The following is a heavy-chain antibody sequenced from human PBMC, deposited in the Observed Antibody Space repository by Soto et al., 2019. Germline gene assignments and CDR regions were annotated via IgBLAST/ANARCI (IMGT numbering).Heavy chain of an antibody. D-gene: IGHD1-1*01. Sequence: PSAPLSLTCSFSGVSISTVGHYWTWIRQPPGKGLEWIGSFYHTGSTYYSKSLRSRLTMSVDTSKSQFSLRLSSVTAADTAVYYCARATGTLRSRNCDYWGQGSLVTVS. CDR1: GVSISTVGHY. J-gene: IGHJ4*02. CDR3: ARATGTLRSRNCDY. CDR2: FYHTGST. V-gene: IGHV4-31*03.